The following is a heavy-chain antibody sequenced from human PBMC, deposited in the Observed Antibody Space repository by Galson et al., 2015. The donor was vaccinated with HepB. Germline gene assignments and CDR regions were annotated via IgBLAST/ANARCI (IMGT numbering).Heavy chain of an antibody. J-gene: IGHJ2*01. CDR3: ESHDGDSLHWYFDL. CDR2: INSISSTI. CDR1: GFTFSSYS. Sequence: ALRLSWAASGFTFSSYSMNWVRQAPGNGLEWVSYINSISSTIYGAYSVKGRFTVSRDNSKNSLYLKMNSLRDEDTAVYYCESHDGDSLHWYFDLWGRGTLVTVSS. V-gene: IGHV3-48*02. D-gene: IGHD4-17*01.